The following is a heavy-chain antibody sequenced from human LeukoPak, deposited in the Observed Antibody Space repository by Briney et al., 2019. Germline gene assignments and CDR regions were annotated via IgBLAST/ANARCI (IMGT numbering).Heavy chain of an antibody. J-gene: IGHJ6*04. D-gene: IGHD3-10*02. CDR3: AELGITMIGGV. Sequence: GGSLRLSCVVSGFTFNRYSMNWVRQAPGKGLEWVSYISSSGSTIYYADSVKGRFTISRDNAKNSLYLQMNSLRAEDTAVYYCAELGITMIGGVWGKGTTVTISS. V-gene: IGHV3-48*04. CDR2: ISSSGSTI. CDR1: GFTFNRYS.